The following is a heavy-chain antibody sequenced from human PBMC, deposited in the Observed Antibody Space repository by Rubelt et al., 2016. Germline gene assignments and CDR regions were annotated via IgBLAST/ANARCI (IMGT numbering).Heavy chain of an antibody. J-gene: IGHJ5*02. D-gene: IGHD3-10*01. CDR3: TTGDYYGSGRGTGSPHDH. Sequence: GGGLVQPGGSLRLSCAASGFTFSIYWMHWVRQVPGKGLVWVSCISSDGSVTRYADSVKGRFTISRDNAKNTLYLQMNSLTDEDTAVYYCTTGDYYGSGRGTGSPHDHWGQGTLVTVS. CDR1: GFTFSIYW. CDR2: ISSDGSVT. V-gene: IGHV3-74*01.